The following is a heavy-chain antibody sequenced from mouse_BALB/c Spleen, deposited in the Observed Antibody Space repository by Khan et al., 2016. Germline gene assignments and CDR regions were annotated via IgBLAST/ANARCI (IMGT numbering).Heavy chain of an antibody. D-gene: IGHD2-2*01. CDR2: INPYNAGT. V-gene: IGHV1S136*01. Sequence: VQLKQSGPELVKPGASVKMSCKAPGYTFTSYIIHWVKQKPGQGLEWIGYINPYNAGTKYSEKFKDKATLTSDRSSSIAYMELSSLTSEDSAGYYCARYYYGYDFDYWGQGTTLTVSS. CDR3: ARYYYGYDFDY. CDR1: GYTFTSYI. J-gene: IGHJ2*01.